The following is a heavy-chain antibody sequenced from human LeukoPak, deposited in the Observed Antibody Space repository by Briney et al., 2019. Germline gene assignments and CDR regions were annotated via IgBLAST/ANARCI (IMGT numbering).Heavy chain of an antibody. CDR3: ARLYYGSGSLYYFDY. CDR1: GYSFTSYW. V-gene: IGHV5-51*01. CDR2: IYPGDSDT. Sequence: GESLKISCKGSGYSFTSYWIGWVRQMPGKGLEWMGIIYPGDSDTRYSPSFQGQVTISADKSISTAYLQWSSLKASDTARYYCARLYYGSGSLYYFDYWGQGTLVTVSS. J-gene: IGHJ4*02. D-gene: IGHD3-10*01.